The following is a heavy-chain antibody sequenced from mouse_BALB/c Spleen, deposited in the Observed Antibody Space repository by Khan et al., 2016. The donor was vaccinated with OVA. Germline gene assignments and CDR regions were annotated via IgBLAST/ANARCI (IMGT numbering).Heavy chain of an antibody. CDR1: GFSLTNYG. Sequence: VQLQESGPGLVAPSQSLSLTCTISGFSLTNYGVHWVRLPPGKGLEWLAAIWSDGSSTYNSALKSRLSISKDNTTSQALLKMNSLQTDDTAMYYCARQPYYHYYVMDYWGQGTSVTVSS. CDR2: IWSDGSS. V-gene: IGHV2-6-1*01. J-gene: IGHJ4*01. D-gene: IGHD2-10*01. CDR3: ARQPYYHYYVMDY.